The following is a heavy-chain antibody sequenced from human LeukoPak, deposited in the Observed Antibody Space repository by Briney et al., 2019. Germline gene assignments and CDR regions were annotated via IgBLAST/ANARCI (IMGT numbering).Heavy chain of an antibody. CDR3: ARRLEYSSGWYGNDAFDI. V-gene: IGHV4-38-2*01. D-gene: IGHD6-19*01. CDR1: GYSISSGYY. J-gene: IGHJ3*02. CDR2: IYHSGST. Sequence: SETLSLTCAVSGYSISSGYYWGWIRQPPGKGREWIGGIYHSGSTYYNPSLKSQVTISVDTSKNQFSLKLSSVTAADTAVYYCARRLEYSSGWYGNDAFDIWGQGTMVTVSS.